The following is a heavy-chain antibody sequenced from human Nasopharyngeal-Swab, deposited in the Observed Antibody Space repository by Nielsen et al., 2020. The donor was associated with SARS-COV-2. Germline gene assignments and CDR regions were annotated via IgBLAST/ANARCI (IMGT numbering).Heavy chain of an antibody. J-gene: IGHJ6*03. V-gene: IGHV3-74*01. CDR1: GFSFSIYW. CDR2: ISRDESTT. D-gene: IGHD6-19*01. CDR3: ARDHGGGAIAEALGPFYYYYYMDV. Sequence: GGSLRLSCAASGFSFSIYWMHWVRQPPGKGLVWVPGISRDESTTTYADSVKGRFTISRDNTKNSLHLQMNSLRAEDTAVYYCARDHGGGAIAEALGPFYYYYYMDVWGKGTTVTVSS.